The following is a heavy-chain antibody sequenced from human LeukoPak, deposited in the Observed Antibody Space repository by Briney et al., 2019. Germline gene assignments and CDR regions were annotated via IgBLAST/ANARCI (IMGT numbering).Heavy chain of an antibody. CDR2: IIPIFGTA. CDR3: ARRIWNWIAARAVLVNNWFDP. D-gene: IGHD6-6*01. CDR1: GGTFSSYA. J-gene: IGHJ5*02. Sequence: SVKVSCKASGGTFSSYAISWVRQAPGQGLELMGGIIPIFGTANYAQKFQGRVTITADESTSTAYMELSSLRPEDTAVYYCARRIWNWIAARAVLVNNWFDPWGQGTLVTVSS. V-gene: IGHV1-69*13.